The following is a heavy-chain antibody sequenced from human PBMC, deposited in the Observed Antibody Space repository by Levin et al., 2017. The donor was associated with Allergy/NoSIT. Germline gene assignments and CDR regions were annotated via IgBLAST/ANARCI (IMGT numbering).Heavy chain of an antibody. D-gene: IGHD2-15*01. V-gene: IGHV3-23*01. CDR1: GFTFSSYA. J-gene: IGHJ5*02. CDR3: AKDVRGYCSGGSRPELDGWFDP. Sequence: LSLTCAASGFTFSSYAMSWVRQAPGKGLEWVSSIRGSGGSTYYADSVKGRVTISRDNSKNTLYLQMNSLKAEDTAVYYCAKDVRGYCSGGSRPELDGWFDPWGQGTLVTVSS. CDR2: IRGSGGST.